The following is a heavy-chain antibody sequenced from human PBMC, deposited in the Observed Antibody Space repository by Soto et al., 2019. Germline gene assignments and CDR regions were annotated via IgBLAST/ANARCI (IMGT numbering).Heavy chain of an antibody. CDR1: GDTFTSYD. CDR3: ARGRIAARPTGWFDP. V-gene: IGHV1-8*01. D-gene: IGHD6-6*01. Sequence: ASVKVSCKASGDTFTSYDINWVRQATGQGLEWMGWMNPNSGNTGYAQKFQGRVTTTRNTSISTAYMELSSLRSEDTAVYYCARGRIAARPTGWFDPWGQGPLVTVSS. CDR2: MNPNSGNT. J-gene: IGHJ5*02.